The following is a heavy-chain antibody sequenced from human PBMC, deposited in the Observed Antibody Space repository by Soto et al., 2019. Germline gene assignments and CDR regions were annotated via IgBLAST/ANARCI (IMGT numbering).Heavy chain of an antibody. CDR3: ARPPDPLSSWFAFDI. D-gene: IGHD3-9*01. V-gene: IGHV3-21*01. Sequence: GGSLRLSCAASGFTFSSYSMNWVRQAPGKGLEWVSSISSSSSYIYYADSVKGRFTISRDNAKNSLYLQMNSLRAEDTAVYYCARPPDPLSSWFAFDIWGQGTMVTVSS. J-gene: IGHJ3*02. CDR2: ISSSSSYI. CDR1: GFTFSSYS.